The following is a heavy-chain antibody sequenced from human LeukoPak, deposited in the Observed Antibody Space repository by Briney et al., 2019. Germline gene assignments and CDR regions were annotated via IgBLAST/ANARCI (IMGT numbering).Heavy chain of an antibody. CDR1: GFTFSSYA. CDR2: ISYDGSNK. CDR3: ARDKSQQRLDDFDY. D-gene: IGHD6-25*01. J-gene: IGHJ4*02. V-gene: IGHV3-30-3*01. Sequence: GRSLRLSCAASGFTFSSYAMHWVRQAPGKGLEWVAVISYDGSNKYYADSVKGRFTISRDNSKNTLYLQMNSLRAEDTAVYYCARDKSQQRLDDFDYWGQGTLVTVSS.